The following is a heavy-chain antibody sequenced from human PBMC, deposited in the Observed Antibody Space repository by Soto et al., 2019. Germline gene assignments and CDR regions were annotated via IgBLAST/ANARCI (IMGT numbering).Heavy chain of an antibody. CDR3: ARSRYSGSYFFDY. CDR1: GGSISSGDYY. Sequence: SETLSPTCTVSGGSISSGDYYWSWIRQPPGKGLEWIAYIHNSVSTHYNPSLKSRVTISVDTSKNQFSLKLSPVTAADTAVYYCARSRYSGSYFFDYWGQGILVTVS. V-gene: IGHV4-30-4*01. J-gene: IGHJ4*02. CDR2: IHNSVST. D-gene: IGHD1-26*01.